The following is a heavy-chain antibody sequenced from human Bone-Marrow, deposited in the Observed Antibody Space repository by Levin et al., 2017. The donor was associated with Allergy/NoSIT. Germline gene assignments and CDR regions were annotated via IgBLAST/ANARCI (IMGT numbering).Heavy chain of an antibody. D-gene: IGHD2-2*01. V-gene: IGHV3-74*01. Sequence: GESLKISCAASGFTFSRYWMHWVRQAPGKGLVWVSRINQGGIHITYADSVKGRFTISRDNAKNTLYLEMNSLSADDTAVYYCVRTYCSSTSCDYSFAMDVWGQGTTVTVSS. CDR3: VRTYCSSTSCDYSFAMDV. J-gene: IGHJ6*02. CDR1: GFTFSRYW. CDR2: INQGGIHI.